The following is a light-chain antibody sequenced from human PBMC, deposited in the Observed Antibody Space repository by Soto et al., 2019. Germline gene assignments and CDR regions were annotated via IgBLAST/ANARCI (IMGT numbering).Light chain of an antibody. V-gene: IGLV2-14*01. Sequence: QSVLTQPASVSGSPGQSITISCTGTSSDVGGFVYVSWYQQRPDKAPKLMIYEVSNRPSGVSDRFSGSKSGNTASLTISGLQPEDEADYYCSSYTSSSTVLFGGGTKVTVL. J-gene: IGLJ2*01. CDR1: SSDVGGFVY. CDR2: EVS. CDR3: SSYTSSSTVL.